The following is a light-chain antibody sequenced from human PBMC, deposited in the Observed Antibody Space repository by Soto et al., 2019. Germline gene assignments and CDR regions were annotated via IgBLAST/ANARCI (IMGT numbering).Light chain of an antibody. V-gene: IGKV3-20*01. CDR1: QSVGNNY. Sequence: EIVLTQSPGTLSLSPGKRATLSCWASQSVGNNYLAWYQQKPGQAPRLLIYHASSRATGIPDRFSGSGSGTDFTLTISRLEPEDFAVYYCQQYGWSPPITFGQGTRLEIK. CDR3: QQYGWSPPIT. J-gene: IGKJ5*01. CDR2: HAS.